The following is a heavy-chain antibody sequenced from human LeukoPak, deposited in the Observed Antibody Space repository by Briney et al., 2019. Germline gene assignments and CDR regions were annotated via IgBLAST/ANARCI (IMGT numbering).Heavy chain of an antibody. J-gene: IGHJ6*02. CDR3: ARWYNSLDV. D-gene: IGHD1-1*01. V-gene: IGHV3-64*01. Sequence: GGSLRLSCAASGFTFRNSAMHWVRQAPGKGLEYVSGISSNGGSTYYANAVKGRFTISRDNSKNTVYLQLGSLRAEDMAVYYCARWYNSLDVWGQGTTVTVSS. CDR1: GFTFRNSA. CDR2: ISSNGGST.